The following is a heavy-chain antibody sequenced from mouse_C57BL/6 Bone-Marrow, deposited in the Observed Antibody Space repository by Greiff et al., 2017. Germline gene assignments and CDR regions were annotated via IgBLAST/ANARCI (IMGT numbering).Heavy chain of an antibody. CDR2: IHPNSGST. V-gene: IGHV1-64*01. Sequence: VQLQQPGAELVKPGASVKLSCKASGYTFTSYWMHWVKQRPGQGLEWIGMIHPNSGSTNYNEKFKSKATMTVDKSSNTAYMQLSSLTSEASAVYVVARWEKKLRLHFAYWGQGTLVTVSA. D-gene: IGHD3-2*02. J-gene: IGHJ3*01. CDR3: ARWEKKLRLHFAY. CDR1: GYTFTSYW.